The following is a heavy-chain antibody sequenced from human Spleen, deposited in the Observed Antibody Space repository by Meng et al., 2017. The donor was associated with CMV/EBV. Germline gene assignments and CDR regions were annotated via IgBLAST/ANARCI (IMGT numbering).Heavy chain of an antibody. CDR3: AKGGGERVTFDAMDV. CDR2: FSGNTGFI. CDR1: GFKFDDYT. V-gene: IGHV3-9*01. D-gene: IGHD2-21*02. Sequence: GGSLRLSCAASGFKFDDYTMHWVRQGPGKGLEWVSGFSGNTGFIAYADSVKGRFTISRDNAKKTLSLQMDSLRPEDTALYYCAKGGGERVTFDAMDVWGQGTTVTVSS. J-gene: IGHJ6*02.